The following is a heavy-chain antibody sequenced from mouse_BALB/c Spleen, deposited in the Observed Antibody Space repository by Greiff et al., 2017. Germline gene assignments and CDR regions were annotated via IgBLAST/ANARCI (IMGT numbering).Heavy chain of an antibody. V-gene: IGHV5-9-4*01. Sequence: EVNVVESGGGLVKPGGSLKLSCAASGFTFSGYAMSWVRQSPEKRLEWVAEISIGGSDTEYPDTVTGRFTISRDTAKNTLYLEMSSLTSEDTAMEYCARDKNYYCSHYAMDYWGQGTSVTVSS. D-gene: IGHD1-2*01. CDR2: ISIGGSDT. CDR1: GFTFSGYA. CDR3: ARDKNYYCSHYAMDY. J-gene: IGHJ4*01.